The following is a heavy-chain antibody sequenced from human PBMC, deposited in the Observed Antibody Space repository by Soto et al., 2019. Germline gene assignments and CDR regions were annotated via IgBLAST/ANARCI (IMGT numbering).Heavy chain of an antibody. D-gene: IGHD3-3*01. Sequence: ASVKVSCKASGYTFTSYYMHWVRQAPGQGLEWMGIINPSGGSTSYAQKFQGRVTMTRDTSTSTVYMELSSLRSEDTAVYYCARADYDYWNRYYHFSYWGQGTLVTVSS. CDR2: INPSGGST. V-gene: IGHV1-46*01. J-gene: IGHJ4*02. CDR3: ARADYDYWNRYYHFSY. CDR1: GYTFTSYY.